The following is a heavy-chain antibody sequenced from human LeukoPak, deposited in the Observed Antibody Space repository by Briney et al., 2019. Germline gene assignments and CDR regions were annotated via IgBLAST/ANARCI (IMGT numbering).Heavy chain of an antibody. J-gene: IGHJ3*02. CDR1: GFTFSDST. CDR3: TAEMEQWPEGYALDI. Sequence: GGSLRLSCAASGFTFSDSTIHWVRQASGKGLEWVGRIRSKANSYATAYAASVKGRLTISRDDSKNSAYLQMNSLKTEDTAVYHCTAEMEQWPEGYALDIWGQGTMITVSS. V-gene: IGHV3-73*01. D-gene: IGHD6-19*01. CDR2: IRSKANSYAT.